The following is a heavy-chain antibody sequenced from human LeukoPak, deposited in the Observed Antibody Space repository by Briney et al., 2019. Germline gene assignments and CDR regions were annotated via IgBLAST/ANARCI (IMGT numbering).Heavy chain of an antibody. D-gene: IGHD3-9*01. CDR2: IYYSGST. V-gene: IGHV4-31*03. J-gene: IGHJ3*02. Sequence: SETLSLTCTVSGGSISSGGYYWSWIRQHPGKGLEWIGYIYYSGSTYYNPSLKSRVTISVDTSKNQFSLKLSSVTAADTAVYYCARHRGGLRYPNAFDIWGQGTMVTVSS. CDR1: GGSISSGGYY. CDR3: ARHRGGLRYPNAFDI.